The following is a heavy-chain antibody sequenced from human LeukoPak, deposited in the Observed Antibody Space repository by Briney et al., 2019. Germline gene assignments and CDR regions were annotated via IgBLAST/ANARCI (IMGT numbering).Heavy chain of an antibody. CDR3: ARDGGYYFDS. Sequence: GGSLRLSCAASGFTFSSYTMHWVRQAPGKGLEWVAVTSYDGSNKYYADSVKGRFTISRDNSKNTLYLQMNSLRAEDTAVYSCARDGGYYFDSWGQGTLVTVSS. CDR2: TSYDGSNK. J-gene: IGHJ4*02. V-gene: IGHV3-30-3*01. CDR1: GFTFSSYT. D-gene: IGHD3-22*01.